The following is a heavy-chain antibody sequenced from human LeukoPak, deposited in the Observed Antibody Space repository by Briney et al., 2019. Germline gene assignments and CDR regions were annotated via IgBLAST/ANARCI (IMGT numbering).Heavy chain of an antibody. CDR2: IIPIFGTA. Sequence: SVXXXCXASGGIFSNYAISWVRQAPGQGLEWMGGIIPIFGTANYAQKVQGRVTMTTDTSTRTVYMELRSLRSDDTAVYYCARDLGYCSTTSCYRDGFDIWGQGTMVTVSS. D-gene: IGHD2-2*01. CDR3: ARDLGYCSTTSCYRDGFDI. CDR1: GGIFSNYA. J-gene: IGHJ3*02. V-gene: IGHV1-69*05.